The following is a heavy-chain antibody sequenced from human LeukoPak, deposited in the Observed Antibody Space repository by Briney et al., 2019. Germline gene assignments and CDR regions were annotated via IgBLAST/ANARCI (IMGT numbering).Heavy chain of an antibody. Sequence: ESSETLSLTCAVYGGSFSGYYWSWIRQPPGKGLEWIGEINHSGSTNYNPSLKSRVTISVDTSKDQFSLKLSSVNAADTAMYYCARHRSPLESFHHWGQGTLVTVSS. CDR2: INHSGST. CDR1: GGSFSGYY. V-gene: IGHV4-34*01. CDR3: ARHRSPLESFHH. J-gene: IGHJ1*01. D-gene: IGHD3-3*01.